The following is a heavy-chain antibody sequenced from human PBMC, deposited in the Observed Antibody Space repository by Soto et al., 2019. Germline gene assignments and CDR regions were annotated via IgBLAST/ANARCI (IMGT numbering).Heavy chain of an antibody. D-gene: IGHD6-19*01. CDR2: ICYDGRNK. V-gene: IGHV3-33*01. Sequence: QVQLVESGGGVVQPGRSLRLSCAASGFTFSSYGMHWVRQAPGKGMEWVAVICYDGRNKYYAVSVKGRFTISSDNSNNTRYLQMNTLRAEDTAVYSEERAIQWRDYWGEGTLVTFSS. CDR3: ERAIQWRDY. J-gene: IGHJ4*02. CDR1: GFTFSSYG.